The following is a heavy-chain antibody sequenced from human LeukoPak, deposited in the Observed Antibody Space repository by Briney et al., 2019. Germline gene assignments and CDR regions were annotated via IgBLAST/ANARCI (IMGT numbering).Heavy chain of an antibody. D-gene: IGHD4-17*01. Sequence: SETLSLTSAVYGGSFSGYYWSWIRQPPGKGLEWIGEINHSGSTNYNPSLKSRVTISVDTSKNQFSLKLSSVTAADTAVYYCARDTRTDVTTVTTDPAPFDYWGQGTLVTVSS. CDR2: INHSGST. CDR3: ARDTRTDVTTVTTDPAPFDY. CDR1: GGSFSGYY. J-gene: IGHJ4*02. V-gene: IGHV4-34*01.